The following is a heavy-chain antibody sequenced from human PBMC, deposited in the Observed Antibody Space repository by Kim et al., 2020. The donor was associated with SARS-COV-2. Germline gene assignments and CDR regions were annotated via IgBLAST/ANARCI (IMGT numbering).Heavy chain of an antibody. D-gene: IGHD2-15*01. CDR1: GGTFSSYA. J-gene: IGHJ3*02. Sequence: SVKVSCKASGGTFSSYAISWVRQAPGQGLEWMGGIIPIFGTANYAQKFQGRVTITADESTSTAYMELSSLRSEDTAVYYCARGGSPPWDAFDIWGQGTMVTVSS. CDR3: ARGGSPPWDAFDI. CDR2: IIPIFGTA. V-gene: IGHV1-69*13.